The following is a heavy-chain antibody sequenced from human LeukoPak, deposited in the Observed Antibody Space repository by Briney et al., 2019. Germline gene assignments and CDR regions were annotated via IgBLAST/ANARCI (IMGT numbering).Heavy chain of an antibody. CDR1: GFTFSSYA. CDR2: ISSNGGST. D-gene: IGHD6-13*01. V-gene: IGHV3-64D*09. CDR3: ARDPAGTIAAPEDY. Sequence: GGSLRLSCSASGFTFSSYAMHWVRQAPGKGLEYVSAISSNGGSTYYADSVKGRFTISRDNSKNTLYLQMSSLRAEDTAVYYCARDPAGTIAAPEDYWGQGTLVTVSS. J-gene: IGHJ4*02.